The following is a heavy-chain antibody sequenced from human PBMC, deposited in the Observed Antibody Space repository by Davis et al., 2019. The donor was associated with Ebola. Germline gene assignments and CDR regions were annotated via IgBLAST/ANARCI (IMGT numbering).Heavy chain of an antibody. Sequence: ASVKVSCKASGYTFTSYGISWVRQAPGQGLEWMGWISAYNGNTNYAQKFQGRVTMTRNTSISTAYMELSSLRSEDTAVYYCARVIYDFWSGEYGMDVWGQGTTVTVSS. D-gene: IGHD3-3*01. J-gene: IGHJ6*02. CDR3: ARVIYDFWSGEYGMDV. CDR2: ISAYNGNT. CDR1: GYTFTSYG. V-gene: IGHV1-18*01.